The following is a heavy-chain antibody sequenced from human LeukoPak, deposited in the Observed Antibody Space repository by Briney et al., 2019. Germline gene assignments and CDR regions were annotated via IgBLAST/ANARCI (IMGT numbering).Heavy chain of an antibody. CDR3: ARGPRRIYSGSYQTGSYYYGMDV. D-gene: IGHD1-26*01. CDR1: GGSISSSSYY. J-gene: IGHJ6*02. V-gene: IGHV4-39*01. CDR2: IYYSGST. Sequence: KSSETLSLTCTVSGGSISSSSYYWGWIRQPPGKGLEWIGSIYYSGSTYYNPSLKSRVTISVDTSKNQFSLKLSSVTAADTAAYYCARGPRRIYSGSYQTGSYYYGMDVWGQGTTVTVSS.